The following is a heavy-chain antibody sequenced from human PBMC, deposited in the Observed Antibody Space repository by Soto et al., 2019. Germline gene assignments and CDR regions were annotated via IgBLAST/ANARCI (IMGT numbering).Heavy chain of an antibody. CDR3: AGGTDCKKVAY. D-gene: IGHD2-15*01. CDR1: GGSVSSEHYY. J-gene: IGHJ4*02. CDR2: FFYTGST. Sequence: QGQLQESGPGLVKSSETLSLTCTFSGGSVSSEHYYCNWIRQAPGKGLEWIGYFFYTGSTNDNPSLESRLTLSVDMSKNHFSLKLSSVTAADTAVYYCAGGTDCKKVAYWGQGNLVTVSS. V-gene: IGHV4-61*03.